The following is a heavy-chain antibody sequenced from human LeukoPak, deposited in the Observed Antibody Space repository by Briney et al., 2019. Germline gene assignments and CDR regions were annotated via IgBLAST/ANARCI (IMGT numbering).Heavy chain of an antibody. CDR1: GYTFTGYY. CDR3: ARTKGSDIPFDAFDI. V-gene: IGHV1-2*02. Sequence: ASVKVSCKASGYTFTGYYMHWVRQAPGQGLEWMGWINPNSGGTNYAQKFQGRVTMTRDTSTSTVYMELTILRSDDTAVYYCARTKGSDIPFDAFDIWGQGTMVTVSS. D-gene: IGHD2-15*01. J-gene: IGHJ3*02. CDR2: INPNSGGT.